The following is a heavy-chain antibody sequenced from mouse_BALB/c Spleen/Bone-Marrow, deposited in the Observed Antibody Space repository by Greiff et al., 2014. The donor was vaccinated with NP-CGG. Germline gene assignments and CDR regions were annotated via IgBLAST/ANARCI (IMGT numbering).Heavy chain of an antibody. CDR3: AREDGNHVGFAY. J-gene: IGHJ3*01. D-gene: IGHD2-1*01. CDR2: ILPGSGST. CDR1: GFTFSSYW. Sequence: QVQLQQSGAELMKPGASVKLSCTATGFTFSSYWIEWVKQRPGHGLEWIGEILPGSGSTNYNEKFKGKATFTADTSSNTAYMQLSSLTSEDSAVYYCAREDGNHVGFAYWGQGTLVTVSA. V-gene: IGHV1-9*01.